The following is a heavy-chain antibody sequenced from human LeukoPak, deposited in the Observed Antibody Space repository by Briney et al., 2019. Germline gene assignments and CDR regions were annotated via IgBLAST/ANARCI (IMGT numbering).Heavy chain of an antibody. J-gene: IGHJ6*03. D-gene: IGHD2-21*02. CDR2: ISSSGSTI. V-gene: IGHV3-48*03. CDR3: SRGNGLYCGGDCYSYYYYYMDV. CDR1: GFTFSSYE. Sequence: GGSLSLSCAASGFTFSSYEMNWVRQAPGKRLEWGSYISSSGSTIYYADSVKGRFTISRDNAKNALYLQMNSLRAEDTAVYYCSRGNGLYCGGDCYSYYYYYMDVWGKGTTVTASS.